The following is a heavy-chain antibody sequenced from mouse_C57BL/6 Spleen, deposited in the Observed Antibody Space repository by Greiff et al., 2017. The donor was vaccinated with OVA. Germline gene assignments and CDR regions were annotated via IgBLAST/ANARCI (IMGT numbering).Heavy chain of an antibody. Sequence: QVQLQQPGAELVRPGTSVKLSCKASGYTFTSYWMHWVKQRPGQGLEWIGVIDPSDSYTNYNQKFKGKATLTVDTSASTAYMQLSSLTSEDSAVYYCARSPLTGTSAMDYWGQGTSVTVSS. CDR2: IDPSDSYT. CDR1: GYTFTSYW. V-gene: IGHV1-59*01. J-gene: IGHJ4*01. CDR3: ARSPLTGTSAMDY. D-gene: IGHD4-1*01.